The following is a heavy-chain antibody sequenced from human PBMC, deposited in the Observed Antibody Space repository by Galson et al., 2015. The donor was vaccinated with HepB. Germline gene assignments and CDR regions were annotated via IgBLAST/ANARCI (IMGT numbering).Heavy chain of an antibody. J-gene: IGHJ4*02. CDR3: VSSGGYNYWEDDFDY. CDR1: GFIFSNYA. V-gene: IGHV3-23*01. D-gene: IGHD5-24*01. Sequence: SLRLSCAASGFIFSNYAMSWVRQVPGKGLEWVSTISGSIGSTYYADSVKGRFTISSDNSQSTLYLHMNSLRVEGTAVYYCVSSGGYNYWEDDFDYWGQGTLVTVSS. CDR2: ISGSIGST.